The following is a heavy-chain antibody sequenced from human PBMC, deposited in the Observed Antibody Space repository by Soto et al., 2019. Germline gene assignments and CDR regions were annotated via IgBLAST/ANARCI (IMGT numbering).Heavy chain of an antibody. CDR3: ARHDSSGYYYPNYYYYGMDV. Sequence: QVQLVQSGAEVKKPGSSVKVSCKASGGTFSSYAISWVRQAPGQGLEWMGGIIPIFGTANYAQKFQGRVTITADECTSTAYMELRSLRSEDTAVYYCARHDSSGYYYPNYYYYGMDVWGQGTTVAVSS. CDR1: GGTFSSYA. D-gene: IGHD3-22*01. CDR2: IIPIFGTA. J-gene: IGHJ6*02. V-gene: IGHV1-69*01.